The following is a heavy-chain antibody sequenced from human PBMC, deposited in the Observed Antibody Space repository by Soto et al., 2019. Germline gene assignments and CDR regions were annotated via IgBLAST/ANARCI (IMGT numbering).Heavy chain of an antibody. Sequence: SETLSLPCIVSGVSVRSYTWSWVRQPANKGLEWIGRVFSSVSATYNPSLKSRVSITMDTPENRISLKLDSVTAADAGVYYCARDGMTTGDTWGPGXAVTVYS. CDR2: VFSSVSA. J-gene: IGHJ4*02. V-gene: IGHV4-4*07. CDR3: ARDGMTTGDT. CDR1: GVSVRSYT. D-gene: IGHD2-21*02.